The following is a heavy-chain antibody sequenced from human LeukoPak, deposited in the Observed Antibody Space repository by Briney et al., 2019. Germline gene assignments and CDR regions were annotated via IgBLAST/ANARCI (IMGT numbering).Heavy chain of an antibody. CDR3: TKGRRGTYYAFES. V-gene: IGHV3-11*01. CDR2: ITSGAGST. D-gene: IGHD3-16*01. J-gene: IGHJ4*02. CDR1: GFSISDYY. Sequence: GGSLRLSCDASGFSISDYYISWIRQSPGKGLEWISYITSGAGSTKYADSVKGRFTISRDKAKNSVALQLNSLRAEDTAVYYCTKGRRGTYYAFESWGQGTLVTVSS.